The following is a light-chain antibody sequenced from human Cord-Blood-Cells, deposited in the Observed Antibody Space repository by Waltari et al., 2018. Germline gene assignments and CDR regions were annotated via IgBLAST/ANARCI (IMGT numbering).Light chain of an antibody. V-gene: IGLV1-40*01. Sequence: QSVLTQPPSVSGAPGQRVTISCTGSSSNIGAGYDVHWYQQLPGTAPNLLIDCNSNRPSGVPDRFSGSKSGTSASLAITGLQAEDEADYYCQSYDSSLSGVVFGGGTKLTVL. CDR1: SSNIGAGYD. CDR2: CNS. J-gene: IGLJ2*01. CDR3: QSYDSSLSGVV.